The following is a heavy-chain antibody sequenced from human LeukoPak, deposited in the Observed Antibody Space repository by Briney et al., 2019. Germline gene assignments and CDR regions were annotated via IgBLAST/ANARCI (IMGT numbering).Heavy chain of an antibody. CDR2: ISSSSSYI. J-gene: IGHJ4*02. CDR3: AREGRDGYNYNY. CDR1: GFTLSSDS. D-gene: IGHD5-24*01. V-gene: IGHV3-21*01. Sequence: GGSLRLSCAASGFTLSSDSMNWVRQAPGKGLEWVSSISSSSSYIYYADSVKGRFTISRDNAKNSLYLQMNSLRAEDTAVYYCAREGRDGYNYNYWGQGTLVTVSS.